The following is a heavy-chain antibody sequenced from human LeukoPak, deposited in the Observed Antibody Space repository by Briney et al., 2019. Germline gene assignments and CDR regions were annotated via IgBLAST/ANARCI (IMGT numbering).Heavy chain of an antibody. J-gene: IGHJ5*02. CDR1: GGSISSGDYY. Sequence: SQTLSLTCTVSGGSISSGDYYWSWIRQPPGEGLEWIGYIYYSGSTYYNPSLKSRVTISVDTSKNQFSLKLSSVTAADTAVYYCARGPHFDQNWFDPWGQGTLVTVSS. D-gene: IGHD3-9*01. CDR2: IYYSGST. CDR3: ARGPHFDQNWFDP. V-gene: IGHV4-30-4*01.